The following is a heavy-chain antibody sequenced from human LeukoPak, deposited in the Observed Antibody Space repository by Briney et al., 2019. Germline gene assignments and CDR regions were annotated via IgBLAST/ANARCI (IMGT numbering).Heavy chain of an antibody. V-gene: IGHV4-34*01. D-gene: IGHD2-2*01. J-gene: IGHJ4*02. CDR3: ARNVVVVPAAPDTAMVSGGFDY. Sequence: SETLSLTCAVYGGSFSGYYWSWIRQPPGKGLEWIGEINHSGSTNYNPSLKSRVTISVDTSKNQFSLKPSSVTAADTAVYYCARNVVVVPAAPDTAMVSGGFDYWGQGTLVTVSS. CDR2: INHSGST. CDR1: GGSFSGYY.